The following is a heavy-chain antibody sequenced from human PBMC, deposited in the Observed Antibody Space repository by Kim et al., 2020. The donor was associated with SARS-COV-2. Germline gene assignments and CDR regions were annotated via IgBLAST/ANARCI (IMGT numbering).Heavy chain of an antibody. Sequence: PSLQGRITISVDTSKNQFSLKLSSVTAADTAVYYCARGGGYSYGAIDYWGQGTLVTVSS. CDR3: ARGGGYSYGAIDY. D-gene: IGHD5-18*01. V-gene: IGHV4-34*01. J-gene: IGHJ4*02.